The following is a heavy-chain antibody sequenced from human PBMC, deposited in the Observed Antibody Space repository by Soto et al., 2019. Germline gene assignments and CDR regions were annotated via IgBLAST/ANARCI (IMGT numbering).Heavy chain of an antibody. CDR2: IIPIFGTA. J-gene: IGHJ6*02. V-gene: IGHV1-69*13. CDR1: GGTFSSYA. CDR3: ARCLGSSSSYLDCMDV. D-gene: IGHD6-13*01. Sequence: SVKVSCKASGGTFSSYAISWVRQAPGQGLEWMGGIIPIFGTANYAQKFQGRVTITADESTSTAYMELSSLRSEDTAVYYCARCLGSSSSYLDCMDVWGQGTTVTVSS.